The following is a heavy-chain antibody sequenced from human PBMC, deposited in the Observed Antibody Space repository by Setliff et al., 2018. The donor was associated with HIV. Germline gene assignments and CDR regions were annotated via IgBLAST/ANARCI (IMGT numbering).Heavy chain of an antibody. CDR2: ITGTGDAT. D-gene: IGHD3-22*01. Sequence: GGSLRLSCAASGFTFGRYAMSWVRQAPGKGLEWVSLITGTGDATYYADSVKGRFTISRDNSKATLYLQMNNLRAEDTAVYYCAKDRVYVKGYFDYWGQGAQVTVSS. J-gene: IGHJ4*02. CDR1: GFTFGRYA. V-gene: IGHV3-23*01. CDR3: AKDRVYVKGYFDY.